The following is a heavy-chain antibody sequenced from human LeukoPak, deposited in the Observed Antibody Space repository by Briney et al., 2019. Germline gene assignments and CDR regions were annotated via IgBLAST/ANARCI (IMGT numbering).Heavy chain of an antibody. CDR1: GYTLTELS. D-gene: IGHD3-22*01. CDR3: ATKPYYYDSSGLDY. Sequence: GASVKVSCKVSGYTLTELSMHWVRQAPGKGLEWMGGFDPEDGETIYAQKFQGRVTMTEDTSTDTAYMELSSLRSEDTAVYYCATKPYYYDSSGLDYWGQGTLVTVSS. CDR2: FDPEDGET. J-gene: IGHJ4*02. V-gene: IGHV1-24*01.